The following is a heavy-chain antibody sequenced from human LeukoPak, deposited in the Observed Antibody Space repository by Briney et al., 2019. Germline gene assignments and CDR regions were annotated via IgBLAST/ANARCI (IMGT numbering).Heavy chain of an antibody. CDR1: GGTFSSYA. V-gene: IGHV1-69*04. CDR2: IIPIFGIA. D-gene: IGHD3-22*01. J-gene: IGHJ4*02. Sequence: ASVKVSCKASGGTFSSYAISWVRQAPGQGLEWMGRIIPIFGIANYAQKFQGRVTITADKSTSTAYMELSSLRSEDTAVYYCARVGYYDCSGFEFDYWGQGTLVTVSS. CDR3: ARVGYYDCSGFEFDY.